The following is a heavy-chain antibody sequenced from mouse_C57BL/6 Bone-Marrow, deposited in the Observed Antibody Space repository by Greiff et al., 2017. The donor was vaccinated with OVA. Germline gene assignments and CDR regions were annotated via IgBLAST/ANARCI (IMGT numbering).Heavy chain of an antibody. CDR1: GFTFSDYG. D-gene: IGHD4-1*01. Sequence: EVKVVESGGGLVQPGGSLKLSCAASGFTFSDYGMAWVRQAPRKGPEWVAFISNLAYSIYYADTVTGRFTISRENAKNTLYLEMSSLRSEDTAMYYCATGTGYYAMDYWGQGTSVTVSS. CDR2: ISNLAYSI. CDR3: ATGTGYYAMDY. J-gene: IGHJ4*01. V-gene: IGHV5-15*01.